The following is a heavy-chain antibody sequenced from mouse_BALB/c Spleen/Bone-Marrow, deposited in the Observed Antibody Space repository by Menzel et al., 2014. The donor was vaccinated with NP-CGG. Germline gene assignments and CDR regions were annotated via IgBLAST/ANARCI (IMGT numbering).Heavy chain of an antibody. Sequence: EVKVEESGGGLAQPGGSLKLSCAASGFDFSRYWMSWVRQAPGKGLEWIGEINPDSSTINYTPSLKDKFIISRDNAKNTLYLQMSKVRSGDAALYYCARPGWGNFVFVYWGQGTLVTVST. CDR2: INPDSSTI. V-gene: IGHV4-1*02. D-gene: IGHD2-1*01. J-gene: IGHJ3*01. CDR1: GFDFSRYW. CDR3: ARPGWGNFVFVY.